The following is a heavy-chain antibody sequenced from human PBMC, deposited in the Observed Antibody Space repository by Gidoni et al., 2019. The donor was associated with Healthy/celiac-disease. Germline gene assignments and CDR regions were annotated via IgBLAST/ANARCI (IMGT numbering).Heavy chain of an antibody. J-gene: IGHJ6*02. Sequence: VQLVESGGGVVQPGRSLRLSCAASGFTFSSYGMHWVRQAPGKGLEWVAVIWYDGSNKYYADSVKGRFTISRDNSKNTLYLQMNSLRAEDTAVYYCARDPSDYDADGYYYYGMDVWGQGTTVTVSS. V-gene: IGHV3-33*08. CDR1: GFTFSSYG. D-gene: IGHD3-16*01. CDR3: ARDPSDYDADGYYYYGMDV. CDR2: IWYDGSNK.